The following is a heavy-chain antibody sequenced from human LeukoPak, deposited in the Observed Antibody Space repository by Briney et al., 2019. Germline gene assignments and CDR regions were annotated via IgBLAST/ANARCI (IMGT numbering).Heavy chain of an antibody. CDR2: ISNTDNTI. V-gene: IGHV3-48*03. CDR1: GFIFSSYE. Sequence: GGTLRLSCAGSGFIFSSYEMNWARHAPRKAREGVSYISNTDNTIYYTESVKGRFTISRDNAKNSLYLQIDSLRVEETAVYYCARDGSLGNNVGCSAYWGQGTPVSVSS. J-gene: IGHJ4*02. D-gene: IGHD1-26*01. CDR3: ARDGSLGNNVGCSAY.